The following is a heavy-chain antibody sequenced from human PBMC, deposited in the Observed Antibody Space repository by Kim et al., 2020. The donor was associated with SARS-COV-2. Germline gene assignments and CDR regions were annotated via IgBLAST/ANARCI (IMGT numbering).Heavy chain of an antibody. CDR2: ISYDGSNK. J-gene: IGHJ4*02. Sequence: GGSLRLSCAASVFPFLLYFMHWVRQAPGKGLEWVAVISYDGSNKYYADSVKGRFTISRDNSKNTLYLQMNSLRAEDTAVYYCAKWGVDIVVVPAAHFDYWGQGTLVTVSS. D-gene: IGHD2-2*03. CDR3: AKWGVDIVVVPAAHFDY. V-gene: IGHV3-30*18. CDR1: VFPFLLYF.